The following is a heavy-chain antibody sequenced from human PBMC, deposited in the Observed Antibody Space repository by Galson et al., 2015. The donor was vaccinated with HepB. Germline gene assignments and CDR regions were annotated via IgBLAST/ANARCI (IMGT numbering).Heavy chain of an antibody. CDR2: ISGDSNAI. CDR1: KFTFSTCS. V-gene: IGHV3-48*04. J-gene: IGHJ3*02. Sequence: SLRLSCAASKFTFSTCSMNWVRQAPGKGLEWVSYISGDSNAIYYADSVKGRFTISRDNAKNSLYLQMNSLRAEDTAMYYCARDLFRTGVVTVTAGTFDIWGQGTAVTVSS. D-gene: IGHD2-21*02. CDR3: ARDLFRTGVVTVTAGTFDI.